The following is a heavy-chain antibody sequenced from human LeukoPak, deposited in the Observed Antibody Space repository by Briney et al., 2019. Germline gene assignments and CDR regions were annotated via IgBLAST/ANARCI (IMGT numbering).Heavy chain of an antibody. CDR1: GGSFSGYY. D-gene: IGHD6-13*01. Sequence: TSETLSLTCAVYGGSFSGYYWSWIRQPPGKGLEWIGEINHSGSTNYNPSLKSRVTISVDTSKNQFSLKLSSVTAADTAVYYCVEGAAAGTGGGYWGQGTLVTVSS. CDR3: VEGAAAGTGGGY. CDR2: INHSGST. J-gene: IGHJ4*02. V-gene: IGHV4-34*01.